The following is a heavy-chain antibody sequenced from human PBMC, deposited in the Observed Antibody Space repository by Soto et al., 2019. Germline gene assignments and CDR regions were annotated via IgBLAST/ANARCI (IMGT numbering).Heavy chain of an antibody. V-gene: IGHV3-64*01. Sequence: GGSLRLSCAASGFTFSSYAMHWVRQAPGKGLEYVSAISSNGGSTYYANSVKGRFTISRDNSKNTLYLQMGSLRAEDMAVYYCARGKNTAQKPYYYYYYYMDVWGKGTTVTVSS. J-gene: IGHJ6*03. CDR3: ARGKNTAQKPYYYYYYYMDV. CDR2: ISSNGGST. CDR1: GFTFSSYA. D-gene: IGHD5-18*01.